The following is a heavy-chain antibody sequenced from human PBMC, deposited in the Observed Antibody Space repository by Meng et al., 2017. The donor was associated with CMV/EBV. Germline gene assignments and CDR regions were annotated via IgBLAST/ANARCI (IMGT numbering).Heavy chain of an antibody. V-gene: IGHV4-39*01. CDR2: IYYSGST. J-gene: IGHJ4*02. Sequence: SETLSLTCTVSGGSISSSSYYWGWIRQPLGKGLEWIGSIYYSGSTYYNPSLKSRVTISVDTSKNQFSLKLSSVTAADTAVYYCARQLGQKTYYFDYWGQGTLVTVSS. CDR3: ARQLGQKTYYFDY. CDR1: GGSISSSSYY. D-gene: IGHD7-27*01.